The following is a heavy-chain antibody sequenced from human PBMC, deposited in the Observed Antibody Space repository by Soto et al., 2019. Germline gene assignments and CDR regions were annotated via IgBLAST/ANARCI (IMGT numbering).Heavy chain of an antibody. Sequence: SETLSLTCTVSGGSVSSGSYYWSWIRQPPGKGLEWIGYIYYSGSTNYNPSLKSRVTISVDTSKNQFSLKLSSVTAADTAVYYCARGPYYDDSRGYYNYWSQGTLVPVSS. V-gene: IGHV4-61*01. J-gene: IGHJ4*02. D-gene: IGHD3-22*01. CDR3: ARGPYYDDSRGYYNY. CDR1: GGSVSSGSYY. CDR2: IYYSGST.